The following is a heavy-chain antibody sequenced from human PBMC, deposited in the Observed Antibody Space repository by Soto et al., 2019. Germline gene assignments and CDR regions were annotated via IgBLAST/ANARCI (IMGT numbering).Heavy chain of an antibody. CDR3: ARAVAAAGTVYYYGMDV. D-gene: IGHD6-13*01. V-gene: IGHV3-30-3*01. Sequence: QVQLVESGGGVVQPGRSLRLSCAASGFTFSSYAMHWVRQAPGKGLEWVAVISYDGSNKYYADSVKGRFTISRDNSKNTLYLQMNSLRAEDTAVYYCARAVAAAGTVYYYGMDVWGQETTVTVSS. CDR2: ISYDGSNK. J-gene: IGHJ6*02. CDR1: GFTFSSYA.